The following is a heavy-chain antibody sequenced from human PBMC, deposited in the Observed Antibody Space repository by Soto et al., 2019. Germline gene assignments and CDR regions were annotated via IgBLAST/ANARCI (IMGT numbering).Heavy chain of an antibody. CDR3: AKDIVVVPAAISYYGMDV. CDR1: GFTFSSYS. V-gene: IGHV3-23*01. J-gene: IGHJ6*02. D-gene: IGHD2-2*02. Sequence: GGSLRLSCAASGFTFSSYSMSWVRPAPGKGLEWVSAISGSGGSTYYADSVKGRFTISRDNSKNTLYLQMNSLRAEDTAVYYCAKDIVVVPAAISYYGMDVWGQGTTVTVSS. CDR2: ISGSGGST.